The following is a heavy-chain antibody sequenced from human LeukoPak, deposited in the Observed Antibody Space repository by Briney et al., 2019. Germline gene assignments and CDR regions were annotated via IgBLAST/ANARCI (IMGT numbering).Heavy chain of an antibody. V-gene: IGHV3-23*01. CDR1: GFTFSSCA. Sequence: GGSLRLSCAASGFTFSSCAMSWVRQAPGKGLEWVSAISGGGGNTYYADSVKGRFTISRDNSKNTLYLQMNSLRAEDTAVYYCAKSYSSGWGSYYWGQGTLVTVCS. CDR3: AKSYSSGWGSYY. D-gene: IGHD6-19*01. CDR2: ISGGGGNT. J-gene: IGHJ4*02.